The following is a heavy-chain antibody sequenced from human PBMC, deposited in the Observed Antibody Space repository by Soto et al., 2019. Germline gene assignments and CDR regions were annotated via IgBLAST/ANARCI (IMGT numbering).Heavy chain of an antibody. J-gene: IGHJ3*02. CDR1: GFTFDDYA. D-gene: IGHD3-10*01. V-gene: IGHV3-9*01. CDR3: AKGFLMVRGGGNAFDI. CDR2: ISWNSGSI. Sequence: GGSLRLSCAASGFTFDDYAMHWVRQAPGKGLEWVSGISWNSGSIGYADSVKGRFTISRDNAKNSLYLQMNSLRAEDTALYYCAKGFLMVRGGGNAFDIWGQGTMVTVSS.